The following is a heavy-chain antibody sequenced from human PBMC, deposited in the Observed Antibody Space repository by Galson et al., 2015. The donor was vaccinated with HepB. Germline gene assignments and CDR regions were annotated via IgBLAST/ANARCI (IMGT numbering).Heavy chain of an antibody. Sequence: SETLSLTCTVSGGSISSYYWSWIRQPPGKGLEWIGYIYYSGSTNYNPSLKSRVTISVDTSKNQFSLKLSSVTAADTAVYYCARVACHSSSCPTFDYWGQGTLVTVSS. CDR3: ARVACHSSSCPTFDY. CDR2: IYYSGST. V-gene: IGHV4-59*01. J-gene: IGHJ4*02. D-gene: IGHD6-13*01. CDR1: GGSISSYY.